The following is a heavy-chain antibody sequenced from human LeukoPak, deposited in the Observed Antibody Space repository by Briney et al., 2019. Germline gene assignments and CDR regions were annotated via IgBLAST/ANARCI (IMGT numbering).Heavy chain of an antibody. J-gene: IGHJ4*02. CDR3: ARDGGITIFGVVILEYYFDY. CDR2: ISYDGSNK. D-gene: IGHD3-3*01. V-gene: IGHV3-30-3*01. Sequence: PGGSLRLSCAASGFTFSSYAMHWVRQALGKGLEWVAVISYDGSNKYYADSVKGRFTISRDNSKNTLYLQMNSLRAEDTAVYYCARDGGITIFGVVILEYYFDYWGQGTLVTVSS. CDR1: GFTFSSYA.